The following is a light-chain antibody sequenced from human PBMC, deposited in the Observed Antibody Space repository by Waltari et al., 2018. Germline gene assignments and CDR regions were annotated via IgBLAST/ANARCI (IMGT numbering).Light chain of an antibody. V-gene: IGKV1-5*01. CDR2: DAS. CDR1: HDILTL. CDR3: QHYQNFSRA. J-gene: IGKJ1*01. Sequence: IQVTQSPSTLSASVGYSVPITCRATHDILTLLAWYQQKPGRAPKLLIYDASQLETGVPSRFSGSESGKDFTLTITSLQPDDVATYYCQHYQNFSRAFGQGTKVEI.